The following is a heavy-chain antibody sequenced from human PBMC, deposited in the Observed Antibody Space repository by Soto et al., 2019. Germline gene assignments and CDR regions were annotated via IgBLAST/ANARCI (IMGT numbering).Heavy chain of an antibody. D-gene: IGHD3-16*01. CDR1: GFIFSNYA. Sequence: EVQLLQSGGGLVQPGGSLRLSCAASGFIFSNYAMNWVRQAPGKGLEWGSIVTSRGDTTYYADSVKGRFAISRDHSKNTLYPQVNSLTTEDTAVYYCAKDRLGGGLDYWGQGTLVSVSS. CDR3: AKDRLGGGLDY. J-gene: IGHJ4*02. CDR2: VTSRGDTT. V-gene: IGHV3-23*01.